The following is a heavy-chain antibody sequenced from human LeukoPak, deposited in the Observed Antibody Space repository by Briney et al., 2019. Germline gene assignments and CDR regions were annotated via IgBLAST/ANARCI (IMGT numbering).Heavy chain of an antibody. CDR3: AKDGSWSCTD. CDR1: GFTFSSSA. CDR2: IAHHGNNK. Sequence: PGGSLRLSCGASGFTFSSSAMHWVRQGPGKGLEWAAYIAHHGNNKYYADSVKGRFTISRDNSNGSLYLQMNSLRADDTAVYYCAKDGSWSCTDWGQGTLVRVSS. D-gene: IGHD2-8*02. V-gene: IGHV3-30*02. J-gene: IGHJ4*02.